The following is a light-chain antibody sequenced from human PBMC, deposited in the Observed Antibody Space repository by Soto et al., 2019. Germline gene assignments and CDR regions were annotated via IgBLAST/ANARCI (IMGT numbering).Light chain of an antibody. CDR1: HNLDKW. CDR3: QKYNSAPLT. CDR2: AAS. Sequence: DIQMTQSPSTLSASVGDRVTITCRASHNLDKWLAWYQQKPGKAPKLLIYAASTLQAGVPSRFSGSGSGTDFTLTISSLQPEDVAAYYCQKYNSAPLTFGGGTKVDI. V-gene: IGKV1-27*01. J-gene: IGKJ4*01.